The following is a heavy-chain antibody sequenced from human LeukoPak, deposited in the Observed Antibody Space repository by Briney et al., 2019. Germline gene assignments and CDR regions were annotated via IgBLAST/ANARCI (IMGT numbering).Heavy chain of an antibody. Sequence: GGSLRLSCAASGFTFSSYGMHWVRQAPGKGLEWVAYIAYDGSSKYYLDSVRGRLTISRDNSKNTLYLQMNSLRSEDTAVYYCARASYSSAWSEAFFFDLWGPGTRVTVSS. CDR1: GFTFSSYG. V-gene: IGHV3-30*02. J-gene: IGHJ4*02. D-gene: IGHD4-11*01. CDR3: ARASYSSAWSEAFFFDL. CDR2: IAYDGSSK.